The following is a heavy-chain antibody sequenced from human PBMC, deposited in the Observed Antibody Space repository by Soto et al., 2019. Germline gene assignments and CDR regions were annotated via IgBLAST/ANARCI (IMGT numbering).Heavy chain of an antibody. CDR1: GGSINSPFF. D-gene: IGHD1-26*01. CDR2: IHYSQSS. Sequence: SATLSLTCTVSGGSINSPFFWAWLRQPPGKGLEWIASIHYSQSSYSHPSLRSRITISAGASMDQFSLRLASMTAADTAVYYCAKMGDDHGRSYFDSWGQGLLVTVSS. J-gene: IGHJ4*02. CDR3: AKMGDDHGRSYFDS. V-gene: IGHV4-39*01.